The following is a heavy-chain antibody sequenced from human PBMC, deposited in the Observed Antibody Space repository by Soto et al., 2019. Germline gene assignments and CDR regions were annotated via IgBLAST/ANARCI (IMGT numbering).Heavy chain of an antibody. V-gene: IGHV1-46*01. J-gene: IGHJ4*02. D-gene: IGHD2-2*01. CDR3: ARYAYHGYYLDY. Sequence: QVQLVQSGAEVKKPGASVKVSCKASGYTFSTYYMHWERQAPGQGYEWMGIINPSGGSTTYAQKFQRRVTMTRDTSTTAVYMELSSLKSEATAVDYCARYAYHGYYLDYWVQGTLVTVSS. CDR1: GYTFSTYY. CDR2: INPSGGST.